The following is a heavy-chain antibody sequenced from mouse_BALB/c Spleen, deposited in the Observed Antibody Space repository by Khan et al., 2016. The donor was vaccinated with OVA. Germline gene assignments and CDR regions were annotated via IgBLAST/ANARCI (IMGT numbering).Heavy chain of an antibody. CDR3: ARSGYDYFAY. V-gene: IGHV1-80*01. CDR2: IYPGDGDT. Sequence: QVQLKQSGAELVRPGSSVKISCKASGYVFSSYWMNWVKQRPGQGLEWIGQIYPGDGDTNYNGKFKDKATLTADKSSNKAYMQLSSLTSEDSAVYFCARSGYDYFAYWGQGTLVTVSA. J-gene: IGHJ3*01. CDR1: GYVFSSYW. D-gene: IGHD2-14*01.